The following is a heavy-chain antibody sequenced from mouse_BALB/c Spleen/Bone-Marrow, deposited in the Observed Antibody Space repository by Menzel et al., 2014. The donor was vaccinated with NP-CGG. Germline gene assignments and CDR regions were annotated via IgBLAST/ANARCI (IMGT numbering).Heavy chain of an antibody. D-gene: IGHD2-1*01. Sequence: QVQLQQSGAELVKPGAPVKLSCKASGYTFTSYWMNWIKQRPGRGLEWIGRIDPSDSETHYNQKFKDKATLTVDKSSSAVYIQLSSLTFEASAHYYCARDHFYSGNYEFGYWGQGTLVTVSA. CDR2: IDPSDSET. CDR1: GYTFTSYW. V-gene: IGHV1-69*02. J-gene: IGHJ3*01. CDR3: ARDHFYSGNYEFGY.